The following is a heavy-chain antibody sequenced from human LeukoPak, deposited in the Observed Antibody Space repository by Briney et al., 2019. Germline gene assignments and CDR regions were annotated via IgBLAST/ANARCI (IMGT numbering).Heavy chain of an antibody. CDR2: IWYDGSKK. D-gene: IGHD3-22*01. Sequence: PGTSLRLSCAASGFIFSNYGMYWVRPAPGKGLEWVAVIWYDGSKKYYADSVRGRFTISRANSKNTLYLHMNSLRAEDTAVYYCAKDSSAYYLDYWGQGTLVTVSS. CDR1: GFIFSNYG. V-gene: IGHV3-33*06. J-gene: IGHJ4*02. CDR3: AKDSSAYYLDY.